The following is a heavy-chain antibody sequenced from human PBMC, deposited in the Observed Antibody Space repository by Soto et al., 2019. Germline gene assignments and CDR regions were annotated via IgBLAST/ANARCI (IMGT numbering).Heavy chain of an antibody. V-gene: IGHV4-30-4*01. CDR3: ARDNGVGP. Sequence: QVQLQESGPGLVKPSQTLSLTCTVSGGSISSGDYYWSWIRQPPGKGLEWIGYIYDSGSTYYNSSXKRRVNITLDTSKNQFSLTLTSVTAAATAVYYCARDNGVGPWGQGTLVTVSS. D-gene: IGHD2-8*01. CDR2: IYDSGST. J-gene: IGHJ5*02. CDR1: GGSISSGDYY.